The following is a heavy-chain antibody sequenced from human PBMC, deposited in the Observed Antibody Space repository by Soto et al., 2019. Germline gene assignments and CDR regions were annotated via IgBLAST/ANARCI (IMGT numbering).Heavy chain of an antibody. CDR3: AKARSITIFGVVGFEMDV. CDR1: GYTFTDYW. V-gene: IGHV5-10-1*01. J-gene: IGHJ6*02. D-gene: IGHD3-3*01. CDR2: IDPSDSYT. Sequence: GESLKISCKGSGYTFTDYWINWVRQMPGKGLEWMGRIDPSDSYTKYSPSFQGHVTISADKSISTAYLEWSSLEASDTAMYYCAKARSITIFGVVGFEMDVWGQGTTVTVSS.